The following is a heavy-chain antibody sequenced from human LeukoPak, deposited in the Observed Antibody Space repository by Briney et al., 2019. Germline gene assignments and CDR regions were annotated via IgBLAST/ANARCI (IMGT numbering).Heavy chain of an antibody. CDR3: ARSGNPGNDLFDP. CDR1: GFTFSSYS. V-gene: IGHV3-21*01. CDR2: ISSSSSYI. Sequence: GGSLRLSCAASGFTFSSYSMNWVRQAPGKGLEWVSSISSSSSYIYYADSVKGRFTISRDNAKNSLYLQMNSLRAEDTAVYYCARSGNPGNDLFDPWGQGTLVAVSS. D-gene: IGHD1-26*01. J-gene: IGHJ5*02.